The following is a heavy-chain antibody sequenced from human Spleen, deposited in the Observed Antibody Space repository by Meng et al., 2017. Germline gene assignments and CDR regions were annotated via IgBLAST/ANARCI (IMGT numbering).Heavy chain of an antibody. Sequence: SGPTLVKPTQTLTLTCTFSGFSLTTSEVGLGWIRQPPGKALEWLALVYWDNDKRYIPSLKSRLTITKDTSKNQVVLQMINMDPVDTATYYCAHILGGAGTTSMDYWGQGIPVTVSS. CDR1: GFSLTTSEVG. V-gene: IGHV2-5*02. CDR2: VYWDNDK. J-gene: IGHJ4*02. D-gene: IGHD1-1*01. CDR3: AHILGGAGTTSMDY.